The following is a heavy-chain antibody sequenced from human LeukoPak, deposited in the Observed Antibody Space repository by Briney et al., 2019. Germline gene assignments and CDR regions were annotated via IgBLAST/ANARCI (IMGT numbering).Heavy chain of an antibody. Sequence: PGGSLRLSCAASGFTFSSYAMHWVRQAPGKGLEWVAVISYDGSNRYSADSVKGRFTISRDNSKNTLYLQMNSLRAEDTSVYYCARSAGYCSSTSCYYFDYWGQGTLVTVSS. V-gene: IGHV3-30*04. CDR3: ARSAGYCSSTSCYYFDY. CDR1: GFTFSSYA. J-gene: IGHJ4*02. CDR2: ISYDGSNR. D-gene: IGHD2-2*01.